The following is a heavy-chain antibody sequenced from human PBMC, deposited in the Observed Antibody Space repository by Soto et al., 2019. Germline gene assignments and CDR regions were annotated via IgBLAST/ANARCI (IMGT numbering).Heavy chain of an antibody. D-gene: IGHD3-22*01. CDR1: GGSISSGGYY. Sequence: PSETLSLTCTVSGGSISSGGYYWSWIRQHPGKGLEWIGYIYYSGSTYYNPSLKSRVTISVDTSKNQFSLELSSVTAADTAVYYCARDREYYDSSGKPISWWFDPWGQGTLVTVSS. CDR3: ARDREYYDSSGKPISWWFDP. CDR2: IYYSGST. V-gene: IGHV4-31*03. J-gene: IGHJ5*02.